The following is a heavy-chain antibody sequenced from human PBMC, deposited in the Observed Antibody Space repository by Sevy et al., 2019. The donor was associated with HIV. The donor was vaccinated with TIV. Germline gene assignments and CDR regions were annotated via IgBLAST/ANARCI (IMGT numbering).Heavy chain of an antibody. Sequence: GGSLRLSCAASGFTFSSYAMSWVRQAPGKGLEWVSAISGSGGSTYYADSVKGRFTITRDNSKNTPYLQMNSLRAEDTAEYYCAKGVGATRRRNDAFDIWGQGTMVTVSS. V-gene: IGHV3-23*01. D-gene: IGHD1-26*01. CDR2: ISGSGGST. J-gene: IGHJ3*02. CDR1: GFTFSSYA. CDR3: AKGVGATRRRNDAFDI.